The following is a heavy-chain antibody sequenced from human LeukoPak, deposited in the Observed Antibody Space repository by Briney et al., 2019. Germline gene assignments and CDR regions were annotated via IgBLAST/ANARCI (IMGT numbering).Heavy chain of an antibody. V-gene: IGHV4-59*12. CDR3: AARMYHYYYYGMDV. CDR2: IYYSGST. J-gene: IGHJ6*02. Sequence: SETLSLTCTVSGGSISSYYWSWIRQPPGKGLEWIGYIYYSGSTNYNPSLKSRVTISVDTSKNQFSLKLSSVTAADTAVYYCAARMYHYYYYGMDVWGQGTTVTVSS. CDR1: GGSISSYY. D-gene: IGHD2-15*01.